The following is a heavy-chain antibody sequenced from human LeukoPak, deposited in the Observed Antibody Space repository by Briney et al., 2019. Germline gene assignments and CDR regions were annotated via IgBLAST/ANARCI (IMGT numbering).Heavy chain of an antibody. CDR2: ISAYNGNT. D-gene: IGHD3-22*01. CDR1: GYTFTSYG. V-gene: IGHV1-18*01. J-gene: IGHJ6*03. CDR3: ARERTQYYYDSSGYHYYYYYYMDV. Sequence: ASVKVSCKASGYTFTSYGISWVRQAPGQGLEWMGWISAYNGNTNYAQKLQGRVTMTTDTSTSTAYMELRSLRSDDTAVYYCARERTQYYYDSSGYHYYYYYYMDVWGKGTTVTVSS.